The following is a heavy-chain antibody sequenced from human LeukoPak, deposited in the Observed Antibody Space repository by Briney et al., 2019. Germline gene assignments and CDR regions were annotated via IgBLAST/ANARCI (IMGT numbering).Heavy chain of an antibody. CDR3: ARLAGSSIWGHYYYYMDV. CDR1: GGSISSGSYY. D-gene: IGHD3-10*01. V-gene: IGHV4-61*02. J-gene: IGHJ6*03. CDR2: IYTSGST. Sequence: SETLSLTCTVSGGSISSGSYYWSWIRQPAGKGLEWIGRIYTSGSTNYNPSLKSRVTISVDTSKNQFSLKLSSVTAADTAVYYCARLAGSSIWGHYYYYMDVWGKGTTVTISS.